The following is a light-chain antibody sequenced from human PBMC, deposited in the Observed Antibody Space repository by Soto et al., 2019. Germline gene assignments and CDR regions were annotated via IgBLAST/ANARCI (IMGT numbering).Light chain of an antibody. V-gene: IGKV3-15*01. J-gene: IGKJ1*01. CDR2: DTS. CDR3: QQYNNWLWT. CDR1: QGVSSN. Sequence: EIVMTQSPATLSVSPGERATLSCRASQGVSSNLAWYQQKPGQAPRLLIYDTSTRATGIPARFSGSGSGTEFTLTISSLQSEDFAVYYCQQYNNWLWTFGQGTKVDIK.